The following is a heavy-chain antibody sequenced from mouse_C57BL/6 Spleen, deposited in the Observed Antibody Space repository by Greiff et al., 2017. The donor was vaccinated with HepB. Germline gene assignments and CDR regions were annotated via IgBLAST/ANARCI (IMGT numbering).Heavy chain of an antibody. V-gene: IGHV3-6*01. CDR3: ARKGDYLYAMDY. J-gene: IGHJ4*01. D-gene: IGHD1-1*02. CDR1: GYSITSGYY. Sequence: EVKVEESGPGLVKPSQSLSLTCSVTGYSITSGYYWNWIRQFPGNKLEWMGYISYDGSNNYNPSLKNRISTTRDTSKNQFFLKLNSVTTEDTATYYCARKGDYLYAMDYWGQGTSVTVSS. CDR2: ISYDGSN.